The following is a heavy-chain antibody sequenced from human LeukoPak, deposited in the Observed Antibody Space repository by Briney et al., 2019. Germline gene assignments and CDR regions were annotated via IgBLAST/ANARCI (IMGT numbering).Heavy chain of an antibody. V-gene: IGHV3-23*01. CDR2: LSGGGISA. D-gene: IGHD3-3*01. J-gene: IGHJ5*02. CDR1: GFTFTNYA. Sequence: GGSLRLSYAASGFTFTNYAMSWVRQAPGKGLEWVSGLSGGGISAYYADSVKGRFTISRDNSNNTLYLQMNSLRAEDTALYYCAKDNDYDFWSGSNWFDPWGQGTLVTVSS. CDR3: AKDNDYDFWSGSNWFDP.